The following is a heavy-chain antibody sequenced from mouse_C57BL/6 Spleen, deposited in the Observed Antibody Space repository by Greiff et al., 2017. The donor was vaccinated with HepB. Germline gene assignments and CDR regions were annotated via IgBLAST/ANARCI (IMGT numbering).Heavy chain of an antibody. CDR1: GFTFSSYA. Sequence: EVMLVESGGGLVKPGGSLKLSCAASGFTFSSYAMSWVRQTPEKRLEWVATISDGGSYTYYPDNVKGRFTISRDNAKNNLYMQMSQLTAEDTAMYYCARDSPWGSYDWCFDVWGTGTTVTVSS. CDR2: ISDGGSYT. D-gene: IGHD1-1*02. V-gene: IGHV5-4*01. J-gene: IGHJ1*03. CDR3: ARDSPWGSYDWCFDV.